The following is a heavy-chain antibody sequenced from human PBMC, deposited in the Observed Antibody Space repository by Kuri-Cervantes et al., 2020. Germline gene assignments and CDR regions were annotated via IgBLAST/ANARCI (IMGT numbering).Heavy chain of an antibody. D-gene: IGHD5-18*01. CDR1: GFAFSSYS. Sequence: GESLKISCAASGFAFSSYSMNWVRQAPGKGLEWVSSISSSSSYIYYADSVKGRFTISRDNAKNSLYLQMNSLRAEDTAVYYCARDASYSYGYWHYYYMDVWGKGTTVTVSS. J-gene: IGHJ6*03. V-gene: IGHV3-21*01. CDR2: ISSSSSYI. CDR3: ARDASYSYGYWHYYYMDV.